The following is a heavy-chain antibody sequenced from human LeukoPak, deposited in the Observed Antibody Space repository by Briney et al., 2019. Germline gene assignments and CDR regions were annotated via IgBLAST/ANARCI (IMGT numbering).Heavy chain of an antibody. D-gene: IGHD3-10*01. CDR3: ASYGSGSYRFDP. Sequence: TLSLTCTVSGGSISSGNYYWSWIRQHPGKGLEWIGYIHHSGSTYYNPSLKSRVITSVDTSKNQFSLKLNSVTAADTAVYYCASYGSGSYRFDPWGQGTLVTVSS. V-gene: IGHV4-31*03. CDR2: IHHSGST. J-gene: IGHJ5*02. CDR1: GGSISSGNYY.